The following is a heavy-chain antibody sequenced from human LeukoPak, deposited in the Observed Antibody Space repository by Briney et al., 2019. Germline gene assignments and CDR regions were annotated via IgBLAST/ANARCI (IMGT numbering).Heavy chain of an antibody. CDR3: ASGNYFDY. CDR1: GFTFSKSW. Sequence: PGGSLRLSCAASGFTFSKSWMSWARQAPGKGLECVANIKPDGTEKYYVDSVKGRFTISRDNAKNSLYLQMNSLRAEDTAVYYCASGNYFDYWGQGTLVIVSS. J-gene: IGHJ4*02. D-gene: IGHD1-1*01. V-gene: IGHV3-7*01. CDR2: IKPDGTEK.